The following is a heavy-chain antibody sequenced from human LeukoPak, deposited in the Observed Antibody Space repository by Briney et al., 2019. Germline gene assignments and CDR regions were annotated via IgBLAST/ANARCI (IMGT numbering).Heavy chain of an antibody. V-gene: IGHV1-2*02. CDR3: ARDNFVGYSSGWYYYYYYMDV. Sequence: ASVKVSCKASGYTFTGYYMHWVRQAPGQGLEWMGWINPNSGGTNYAQKFQGRVTMTRDTSISTAYMELSRLRSDDTAVYYCARDNFVGYSSGWYYYYYYMDVWGKGTTVTVSS. CDR1: GYTFTGYY. J-gene: IGHJ6*03. CDR2: INPNSGGT. D-gene: IGHD6-19*01.